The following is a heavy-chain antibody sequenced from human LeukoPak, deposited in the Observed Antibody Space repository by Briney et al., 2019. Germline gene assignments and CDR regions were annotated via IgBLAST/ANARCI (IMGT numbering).Heavy chain of an antibody. J-gene: IGHJ4*02. V-gene: IGHV5-51*01. CDR2: IYPGDSDT. Sequence: PGESLKISCKGSGYSFTSYWIGWVRQMPGKGLEWMGIIYPGDSDTRYSPSFKGQLTISADKSISTAYLQWSSLKASDTAMYYCARHLSSSFISVFDYWGQGTLVTVSS. D-gene: IGHD6-13*01. CDR1: GYSFTSYW. CDR3: ARHLSSSFISVFDY.